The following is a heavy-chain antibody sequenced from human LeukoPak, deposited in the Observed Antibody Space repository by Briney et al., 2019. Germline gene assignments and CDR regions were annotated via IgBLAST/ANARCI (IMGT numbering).Heavy chain of an antibody. CDR1: GGSISSSSYY. V-gene: IGHV4-39*07. CDR2: IYYSGST. J-gene: IGHJ3*02. Sequence: SETLSLTGTVSGGSISSSSYYWGWIRQPPGKGLEWIGSIYYSGSTYYNPSLKSRVTISVDTSKNQFSLKLSSVTAADTAVYYCARVGGGITGTFDAFDIWGQGTMVTVSS. D-gene: IGHD1-20*01. CDR3: ARVGGGITGTFDAFDI.